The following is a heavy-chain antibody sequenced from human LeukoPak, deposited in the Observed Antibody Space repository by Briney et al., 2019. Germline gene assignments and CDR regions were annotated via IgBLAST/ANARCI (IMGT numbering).Heavy chain of an antibody. CDR1: GFSFSNYG. J-gene: IGHJ4*02. D-gene: IGHD3-16*01. CDR2: IWYDGSNK. CDR3: ARSNNGGWGYCDY. V-gene: IGHV3-33*01. Sequence: PGGSLRLSCAASGFSFSNYGMHWVRQAPGKGLEWVAVIWYDGSNKYYADSVKGRFTIPRDNSKNTLYVQMSSLRAEDTAVYYCARSNNGGWGYCDYWGQGSLVTVSS.